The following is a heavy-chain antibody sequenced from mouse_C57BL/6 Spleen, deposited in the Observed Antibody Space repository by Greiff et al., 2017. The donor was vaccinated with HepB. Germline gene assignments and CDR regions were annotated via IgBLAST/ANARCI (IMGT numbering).Heavy chain of an antibody. Sequence: QVQLQQSGPELVKPGASVKISCKASGYAFSSSWMNWVKQRPGKGLEWIGRIYPGDGDTNYNGKFKGKATLTADKSSSTAYMQLSSLTSEDSAVYCCARSRGGYAMDYWGQGTSVTVSS. V-gene: IGHV1-82*01. CDR1: GYAFSSSW. CDR3: ARSRGGYAMDY. J-gene: IGHJ4*01. CDR2: IYPGDGDT.